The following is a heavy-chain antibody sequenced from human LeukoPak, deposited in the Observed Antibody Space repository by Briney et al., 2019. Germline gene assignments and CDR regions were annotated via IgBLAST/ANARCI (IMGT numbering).Heavy chain of an antibody. V-gene: IGHV3-53*05. CDR1: GFTVSSNY. D-gene: IGHD3-16*02. J-gene: IGHJ4*02. CDR3: AKDRGVWGSYRYFDY. CDR2: IYSGGST. Sequence: GGSLRLSCAASGFTVSSNYMSWVRQAPGKGLEWVSVIYSGGSTYYADSAKGRFTISRDNSKNTLYLQMNSLRAEDTAVYYCAKDRGVWGSYRYFDYWGQGTLVTVSS.